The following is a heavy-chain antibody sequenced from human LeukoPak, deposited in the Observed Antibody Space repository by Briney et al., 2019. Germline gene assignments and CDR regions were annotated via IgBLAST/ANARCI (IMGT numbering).Heavy chain of an antibody. J-gene: IGHJ6*02. CDR1: GFTASSNY. CDR3: ARDQITIFGVVMVGYSMDV. V-gene: IGHV3-66*01. Sequence: AGGSLRLSCAASGFTASSNYMSWVRQAPGKGLEWVSVIYSGGSTYYADSVKGRFTISRDNSKNTLYLQMNSLRAEDTAVYYCARDQITIFGVVMVGYSMDVWGQGTTVTVSS. CDR2: IYSGGST. D-gene: IGHD3-3*01.